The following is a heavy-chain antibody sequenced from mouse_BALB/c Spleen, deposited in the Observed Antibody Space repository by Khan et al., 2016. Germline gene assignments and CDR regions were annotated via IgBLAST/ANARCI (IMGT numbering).Heavy chain of an antibody. CDR1: GYSFTSYY. J-gene: IGHJ4*01. Sequence: VQLKESGPELMKPGASVKISCKASGYSFTSYYMHWVKQSHGKSLEWIGYIDPFNGGTSYNQKFKGKATLTVDKSSNAAYMHLSSLTSEDSAVYYCASSTQSFYAMDYWGQGTSVTVSS. CDR3: ASSTQSFYAMDY. V-gene: IGHV1S135*01. CDR2: IDPFNGGT. D-gene: IGHD1-1*01.